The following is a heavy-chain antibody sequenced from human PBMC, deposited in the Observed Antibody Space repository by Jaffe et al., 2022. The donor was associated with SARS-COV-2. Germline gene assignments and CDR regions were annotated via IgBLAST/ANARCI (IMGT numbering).Heavy chain of an antibody. CDR1: GGSISSGSYY. J-gene: IGHJ4*02. V-gene: IGHV4-61*02. CDR2: IYTSGST. D-gene: IGHD6-19*01. CDR3: AREPIAVAGTGDY. Sequence: QVQLQESGPGLVKPSQTLSLTCTVSGGSISSGSYYWSWIRQPAGKGLEWIGRIYTSGSTNYNPSLKSRVTISVDTSKNQFSLKLSSVTAADTAVYYCAREPIAVAGTGDYWGQGTLVTVSS.